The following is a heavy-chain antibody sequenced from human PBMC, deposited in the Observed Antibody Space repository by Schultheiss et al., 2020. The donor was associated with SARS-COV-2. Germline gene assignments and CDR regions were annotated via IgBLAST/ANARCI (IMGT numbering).Heavy chain of an antibody. CDR3: ARSSYYDFWSGYY. V-gene: IGHV4-61*01. D-gene: IGHD3-3*01. CDR2: IYYSGNT. J-gene: IGHJ4*02. CDR1: GGSISSSSYY. Sequence: SETLSLTCAVSGGSISSSSYYWSWIRQPPGKGLEWIGYIYYSGNTNYNPSLKSRVTISVDTSKNQFSLKLSSVTAADTAVYYCARSSYYDFWSGYYWGQGTLVTVSS.